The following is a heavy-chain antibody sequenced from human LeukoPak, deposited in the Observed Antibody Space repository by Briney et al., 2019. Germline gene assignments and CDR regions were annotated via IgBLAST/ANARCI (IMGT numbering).Heavy chain of an antibody. D-gene: IGHD6-25*01. CDR3: ARPGIAPASYDY. V-gene: IGHV4-31*03. J-gene: IGHJ4*02. Sequence: PSQTLSLTCTVSGGSISSGGYYWSWIRQHPGKGLEWIGYIYYSGSTYYNPSLKSRVIISVDTSKNQFSLKLSSVTAADTAIYYCARPGIAPASYDYWGQGTLVTVSS. CDR1: GGSISSGGYY. CDR2: IYYSGST.